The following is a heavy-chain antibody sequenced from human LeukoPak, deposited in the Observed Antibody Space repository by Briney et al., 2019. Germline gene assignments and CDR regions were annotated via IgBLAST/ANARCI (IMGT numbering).Heavy chain of an antibody. J-gene: IGHJ4*02. CDR1: GFTFSSYE. Sequence: GGSLRLSCAASGFTFSSYEMNWVRQAPGKGLEWVSYISSSGSTIYYADSVKGRFTISRDNAKNSLYLQMNSLRAEDTAVYYCARVGKRAAAQLLFDYWGQGTRVTVSS. CDR3: ARVGKRAAAQLLFDY. V-gene: IGHV3-48*03. D-gene: IGHD6-13*01. CDR2: ISSSGSTI.